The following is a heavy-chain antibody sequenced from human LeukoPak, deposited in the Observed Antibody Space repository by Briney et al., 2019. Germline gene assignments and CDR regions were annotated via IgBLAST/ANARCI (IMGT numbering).Heavy chain of an antibody. Sequence: GGSLRLSCAASGNYWMHWVRQVPGKGLVWVSHINSDGSWTSYADSVKGRFTISRDNSKNTLYLQMNSLRAEDTAVYYCAKDMGSGWYNYFDYWGQGTLVTVSS. CDR2: INSDGSWT. CDR1: GNYW. V-gene: IGHV3-74*01. J-gene: IGHJ4*02. D-gene: IGHD6-19*01. CDR3: AKDMGSGWYNYFDY.